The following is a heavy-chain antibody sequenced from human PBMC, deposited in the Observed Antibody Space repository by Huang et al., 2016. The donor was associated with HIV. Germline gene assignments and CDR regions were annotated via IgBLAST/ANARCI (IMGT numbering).Heavy chain of an antibody. J-gene: IGHJ3*02. CDR3: ARDPKYHRIGYYRQRRGIDI. CDR2: ISASSGDT. Sequence: QIQLMQSGPELKQPGASVKVSCTASGYTFTSYGITWVRQAPGQGPEWMGWISASSGDTEYAQKFQGRVTLTTDTSTNRAYMELRSLRSDDTAKYYCARDPKYHRIGYYRQRRGIDIWGQGTMVIVSS. V-gene: IGHV1-18*01. D-gene: IGHD3-22*01. CDR1: GYTFTSYG.